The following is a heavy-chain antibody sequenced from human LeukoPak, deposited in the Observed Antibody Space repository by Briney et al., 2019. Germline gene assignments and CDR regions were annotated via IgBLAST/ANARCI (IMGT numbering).Heavy chain of an antibody. CDR2: ISPNNGDT. CDR1: GYSFANYD. V-gene: IGHV1-18*01. J-gene: IGHJ4*02. Sequence: ASVKVPCKASGYSFANYDISWVRQAPGQGLEWVGWISPNNGDTEYAQKLQGRLTMTTDTSTNTAYMELRSLRSDDTAVYYCARDPTTGSLSFDYWGQGTLVTVSS. CDR3: ARDPTTGSLSFDY. D-gene: IGHD4-17*01.